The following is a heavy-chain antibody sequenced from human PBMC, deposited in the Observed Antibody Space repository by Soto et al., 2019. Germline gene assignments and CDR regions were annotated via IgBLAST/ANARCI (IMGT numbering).Heavy chain of an antibody. Sequence: SETLSLTCAVYGGSFSGYYWSWIRQPPGKGLEWIGEINHSGSTNYNPSLKSRVTISVDTSKNQFSLKLSSVTAADTAVYYCARLKNYYYGSGSYHTYYYYSGMDVSGQGTTVTVSS. CDR2: INHSGST. J-gene: IGHJ6*02. D-gene: IGHD3-10*01. CDR3: ARLKNYYYGSGSYHTYYYYSGMDV. V-gene: IGHV4-34*01. CDR1: GGSFSGYY.